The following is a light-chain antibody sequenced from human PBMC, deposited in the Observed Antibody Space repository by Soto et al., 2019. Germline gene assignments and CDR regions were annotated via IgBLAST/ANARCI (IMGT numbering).Light chain of an antibody. Sequence: EIVLTQSTGTLSLAPGERATLSCRASQSVGSNYLAWYQQKPGQAPRIIIFGASGRATGIPDRFSGSGSGTDFTLTISRLEPEDFAVYYCQQYGSLSWTFGQGTKVDIK. CDR3: QQYGSLSWT. CDR1: QSVGSNY. CDR2: GAS. V-gene: IGKV3-20*01. J-gene: IGKJ1*01.